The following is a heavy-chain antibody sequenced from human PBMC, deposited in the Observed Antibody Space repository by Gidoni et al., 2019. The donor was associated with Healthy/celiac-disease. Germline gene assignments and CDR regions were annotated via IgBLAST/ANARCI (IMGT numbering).Heavy chain of an antibody. V-gene: IGHV2-5*02. CDR2: IYWDDDK. CDR3: AHVPKWELLGGCFAY. CDR1: GFSLSTSGVG. J-gene: IGHJ4*02. Sequence: QITLKESGPTLVKPTQTLTLTCTFSGFSLSTSGVGVGWIRQPPGKALEWLALIYWDDDKRYSPSLKSRLTNTKDTSKNQVVLTMTNMDPVDTATYYCAHVPKWELLGGCFAYWGQGTLVTVSS. D-gene: IGHD1-26*01.